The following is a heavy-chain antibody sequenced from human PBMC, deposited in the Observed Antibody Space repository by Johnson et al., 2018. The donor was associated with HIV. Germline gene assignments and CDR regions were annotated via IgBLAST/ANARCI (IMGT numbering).Heavy chain of an antibody. V-gene: IGHV3-7*01. J-gene: IGHJ3*02. D-gene: IGHD6-13*01. Sequence: MLLVESGGGVVQPGRSLRLSCAASGFTFSSYAMHWVRQAPGKGLEWVANIKQDGSEKYYVDSVKGRFTISSDNAKNSLYLQMNSLRAEDTAVYYCTTDKAAAAGNRAPLFDAFDIWGQGTMVTVSS. CDR3: TTDKAAAAGNRAPLFDAFDI. CDR1: GFTFSSYA. CDR2: IKQDGSEK.